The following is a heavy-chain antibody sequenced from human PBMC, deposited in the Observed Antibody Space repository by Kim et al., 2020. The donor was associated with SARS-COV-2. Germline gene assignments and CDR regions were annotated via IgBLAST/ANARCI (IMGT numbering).Heavy chain of an antibody. D-gene: IGHD3-10*01. CDR2: IYTSGHR. J-gene: IGHJ4*02. V-gene: IGHV4-4*07. CDR1: GVSISSDY. Sequence: SETLSLTCSVSGVSISSDYWSWIRQPAGKGLEWIGRIYTSGHRDYNPSLKSRVTMSVDTAQNQFSLKLSSVTAADTAVYYCVSPLGYWGQGTLVTVSS. CDR3: VSPLGY.